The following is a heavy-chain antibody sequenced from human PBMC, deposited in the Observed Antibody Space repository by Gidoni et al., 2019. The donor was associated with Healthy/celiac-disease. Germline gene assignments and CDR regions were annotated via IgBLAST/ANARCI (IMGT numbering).Heavy chain of an antibody. CDR2: ISGRCGSS. CDR3: AKDHGVMITFGGVIADGGYFDY. D-gene: IGHD3-16*02. J-gene: IGHJ4*02. Sequence: EVQLLGSGGGLVQPGGSLRLSCSASGFTFSSYALSWLRQAPGKGLEWVAAISGRCGSSYYADSVKGRFTISRDNSKNTLYLQMNSLRAEDTAVYDCAKDHGVMITFGGVIADGGYFDYWGQGTLVTVSS. V-gene: IGHV3-23*01. CDR1: GFTFSSYA.